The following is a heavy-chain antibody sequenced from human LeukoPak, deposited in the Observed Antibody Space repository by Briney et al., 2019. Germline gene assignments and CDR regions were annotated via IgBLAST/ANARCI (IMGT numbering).Heavy chain of an antibody. CDR1: GGTFSSYA. D-gene: IGHD4-17*01. V-gene: IGHV1-69*06. CDR2: IIPIFGTA. Sequence: GASVKVSCKASGGTFSSYAISWVRQAPGQGPEWMGGIIPIFGTANYAQKFQGRVTITADKSTSTAYMGLSGLRSEDTAVYYCAISMTTVTTGWFDPWGQGTLVTVSS. CDR3: AISMTTVTTGWFDP. J-gene: IGHJ5*02.